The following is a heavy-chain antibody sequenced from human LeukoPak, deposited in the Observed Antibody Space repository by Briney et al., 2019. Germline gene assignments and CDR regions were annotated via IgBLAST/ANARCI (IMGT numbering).Heavy chain of an antibody. J-gene: IGHJ4*02. V-gene: IGHV3-23*01. CDR1: GFTFSNYA. Sequence: PGGPLRLSCAASGFTFSNYAMSWVRLAPGRGLEWVAVISGSGITTFYADSVKGRFTISRDNSKNTLYLQMNSLRAEDTAVYYCAKERREQSRDNYFDYWGQGTLVTVPS. CDR2: ISGSGITT. D-gene: IGHD1-26*01. CDR3: AKERREQSRDNYFDY.